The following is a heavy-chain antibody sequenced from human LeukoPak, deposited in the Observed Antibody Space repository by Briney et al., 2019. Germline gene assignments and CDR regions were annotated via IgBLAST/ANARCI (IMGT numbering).Heavy chain of an antibody. CDR3: ARGVGDYDILTGQDY. D-gene: IGHD3-9*01. CDR2: INHSGST. Sequence: SETLSPTCAVYGGSFSGYYWSWIRQPPGKGLEWIGEINHSGSTNYNPSLKSRVTISVDTSKSQFSLKLSSVTAADTAVYYCARGVGDYDILTGQDYWGQGTLVTVSS. V-gene: IGHV4-34*01. CDR1: GGSFSGYY. J-gene: IGHJ4*02.